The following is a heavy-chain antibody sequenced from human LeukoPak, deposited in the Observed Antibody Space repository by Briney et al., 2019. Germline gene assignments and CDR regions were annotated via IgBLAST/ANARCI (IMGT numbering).Heavy chain of an antibody. CDR1: GYSISSGYY. CDR2: IYHSGST. CDR3: AREDGWREWLRTYYYMDV. J-gene: IGHJ6*03. V-gene: IGHV4-38-2*02. D-gene: IGHD5-12*01. Sequence: SETLSLTCTVSGYSISSGYYCGWIRQPPGKGLEWIGSIYHSGSTYYNPSLKSRVTISVDTSKNQFSLKLSSVTAADTAVYYCAREDGWREWLRTYYYMDVWGKGTTVTVSS.